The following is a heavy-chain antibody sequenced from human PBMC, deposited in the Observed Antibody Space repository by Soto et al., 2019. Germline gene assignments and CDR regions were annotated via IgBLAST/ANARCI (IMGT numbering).Heavy chain of an antibody. J-gene: IGHJ4*02. CDR2: IITAFGTT. V-gene: IGHV1-69*01. CDR3: TMSYGYTFGGSLDN. Sequence: QVQLVQSGPEVKKPGSSVKVSCKASGDTFNSYVITWVRQAPGQGLGWLGGIITAFGTTSYAQNFQDRLTITADEAATTDHMELSSLTSDDTAMYYCTMSYGYTFGGSLDNWGQGTLVTVSS. CDR1: GDTFNSYV. D-gene: IGHD5-18*01.